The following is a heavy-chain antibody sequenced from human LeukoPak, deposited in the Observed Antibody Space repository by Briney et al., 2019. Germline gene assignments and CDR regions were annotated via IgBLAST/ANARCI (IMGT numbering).Heavy chain of an antibody. Sequence: PGGSLRLSCAASGFTFSTYAMNWVRQAPGKGLEWVSYISSSRSTIYYADSVKGRFTISRDNAKSSLYLQMNSLRAEDTAVYYCARPGAVTTTYYYYGMDVWGQGTTVTVSS. J-gene: IGHJ6*02. CDR1: GFTFSTYA. CDR3: ARPGAVTTTYYYYGMDV. V-gene: IGHV3-48*04. CDR2: ISSSRSTI. D-gene: IGHD4-17*01.